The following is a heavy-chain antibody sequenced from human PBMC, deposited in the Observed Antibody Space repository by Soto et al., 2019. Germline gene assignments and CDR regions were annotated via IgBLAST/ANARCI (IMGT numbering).Heavy chain of an antibody. V-gene: IGHV1-18*01. CDR3: ARSRLLGPRDFDY. J-gene: IGHJ4*02. Sequence: ASVKVSCKASGFTFSSYGFTWVRQAPGQGLEWMGWISVHDGKTIYAHKFQGRVTVTTDRSTTTAYMDLRSLRSDDTAVYYCARSRLLGPRDFDYWGQGTLVTVSS. CDR1: GFTFSSYG. CDR2: ISVHDGKT.